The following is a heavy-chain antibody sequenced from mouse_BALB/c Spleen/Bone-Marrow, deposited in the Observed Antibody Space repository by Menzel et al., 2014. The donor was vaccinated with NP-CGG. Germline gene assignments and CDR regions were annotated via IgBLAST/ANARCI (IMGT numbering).Heavy chain of an antibody. CDR1: GFTFSNFA. Sequence: EGMLLESGGGLVKPGGSLKLSCAASGFTFSNFAMSWVRQTPDKRLGWVASISSGGSAYYPDSVKGRLSISRDNARDILFLQMSSLRSEDTAMYYCARGYDYDFDYWGQGTTLTVSS. CDR3: ARGYDYDFDY. V-gene: IGHV5-6-5*01. J-gene: IGHJ2*01. CDR2: ISSGGSA. D-gene: IGHD2-4*01.